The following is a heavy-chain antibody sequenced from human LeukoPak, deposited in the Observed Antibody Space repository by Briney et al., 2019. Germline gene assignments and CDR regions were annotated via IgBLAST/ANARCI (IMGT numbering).Heavy chain of an antibody. J-gene: IGHJ4*02. CDR2: ISTYNGNT. D-gene: IGHD1-26*01. Sequence: ASVKVSRKSSGYTFTSHGISWVRQPRGQGLEWMGLISTYNGNTNYAQKLQGRVTMTTDTSTSIAYMELRSLRSDDTAVYYCARVAGAYAEYYFDYWGQGALVTVSS. CDR1: GYTFTSHG. CDR3: ARVAGAYAEYYFDY. V-gene: IGHV1-18*01.